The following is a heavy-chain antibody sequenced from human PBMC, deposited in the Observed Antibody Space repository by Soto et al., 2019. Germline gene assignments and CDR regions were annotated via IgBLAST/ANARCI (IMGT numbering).Heavy chain of an antibody. CDR1: GGSFSGYS. J-gene: IGHJ4*02. D-gene: IGHD2-8*02. Sequence: SETLSLTCAVYGGSFSGYSWTWIRQPPGTGLEWIGEINHSGSTNYNPSLKSRVTISVDTSKNQFSLKLTSVTAADTAVYYCARDKPTGLFDYWGPGTLVTLSS. CDR3: ARDKPTGLFDY. V-gene: IGHV4-34*01. CDR2: INHSGST.